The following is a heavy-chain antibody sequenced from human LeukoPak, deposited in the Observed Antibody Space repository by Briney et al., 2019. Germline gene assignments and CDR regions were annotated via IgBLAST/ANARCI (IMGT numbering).Heavy chain of an antibody. J-gene: IGHJ5*02. CDR2: INHSGST. CDR1: GGSISSSSYY. CDR3: ARGKTLDIVVVPAAIGGFDP. Sequence: SETLSLTCTVSGGSISSSSYYWGWIRQPPGKGLEWIGEINHSGSTNYNPSLKSRVTISVDTSKNQFSLKLSSVTAADTAVYYCARGKTLDIVVVPAAIGGFDPWGQGTLVTVSS. D-gene: IGHD2-2*03. V-gene: IGHV4-39*07.